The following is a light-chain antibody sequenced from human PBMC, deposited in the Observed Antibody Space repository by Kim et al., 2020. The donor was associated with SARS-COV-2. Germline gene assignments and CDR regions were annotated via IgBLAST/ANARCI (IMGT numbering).Light chain of an antibody. V-gene: IGKV3-20*01. CDR2: GAS. CDR1: QSVSSSY. Sequence: SPGERAPLSGRARQSVSSSYLAWYQQKPGQAPRLLIYGASSRATGIPDRFSGSGSGTDFTLTISRLEPEDFAVYYCQQYGSSSLTFGGGTKVDIK. J-gene: IGKJ4*01. CDR3: QQYGSSSLT.